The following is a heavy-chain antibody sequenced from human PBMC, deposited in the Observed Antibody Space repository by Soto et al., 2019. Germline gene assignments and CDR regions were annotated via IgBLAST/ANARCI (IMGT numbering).Heavy chain of an antibody. J-gene: IGHJ6*02. Sequence: PWGSLRLSCATSGFAFINFDIHWFRQLPVKCREWVSAIGAARDPYYLGSVKGRFTISRENAKNSVYLQMNDLRAGDSAVYYCARAYTGRLPRRADYYYAMDVWGQGTTVTVSS. D-gene: IGHD2-2*02. CDR3: ARAYTGRLPRRADYYYAMDV. V-gene: IGHV3-13*05. CDR1: GFAFINFD. CDR2: IGAARDP.